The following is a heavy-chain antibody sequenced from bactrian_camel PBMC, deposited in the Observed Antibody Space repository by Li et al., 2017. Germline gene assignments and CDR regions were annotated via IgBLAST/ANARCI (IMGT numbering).Heavy chain of an antibody. CDR2: ITSDGTT. D-gene: IGHD6*01. Sequence: HVQLVESGGGSVQAGGSLKLVCAASGYIFGRCGMGWYRQAPGKERELVSTITSDGTTTYADSVEGRFTISRDNAKNTLYLQLNSLKAEDTAMYYCASGGVLVGSSWMRCFGYWGQGTQVTVS. CDR1: GYIFGRCG. J-gene: IGHJ6*01. V-gene: IGHV3S53*01. CDR3: ASGGVLVGSSWMRCFGY.